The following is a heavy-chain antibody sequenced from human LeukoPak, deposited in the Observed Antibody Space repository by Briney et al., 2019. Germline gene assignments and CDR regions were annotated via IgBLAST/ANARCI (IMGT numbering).Heavy chain of an antibody. J-gene: IGHJ6*02. Sequence: GRSLRLSCAASGFTFSSHGMHWVRQAPGKGLEWVAVISYDGSNKYYADSVKGRFTISRDNSKNTLYLQMNSLRAEDTAVYYCAKDPADFWSGYGDYYGMDVWGQGTTVTVSS. CDR3: AKDPADFWSGYGDYYGMDV. CDR2: ISYDGSNK. V-gene: IGHV3-30*18. CDR1: GFTFSSHG. D-gene: IGHD3-3*01.